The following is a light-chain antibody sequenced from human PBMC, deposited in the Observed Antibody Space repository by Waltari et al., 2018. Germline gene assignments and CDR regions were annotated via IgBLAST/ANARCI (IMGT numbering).Light chain of an antibody. CDR3: SSRDPTINAVV. Sequence: SSELTQDPAASVALGQTVTNPCQGDSLRTYAAASYQQRPGQAPIPVLFSTDDRPSGIPDRFSGSSSRDTASLTITDTQAEDEAAYYCSSRDPTINAVVFGGGTKLTVL. V-gene: IGLV3-19*01. J-gene: IGLJ2*01. CDR1: SLRTYA. CDR2: STD.